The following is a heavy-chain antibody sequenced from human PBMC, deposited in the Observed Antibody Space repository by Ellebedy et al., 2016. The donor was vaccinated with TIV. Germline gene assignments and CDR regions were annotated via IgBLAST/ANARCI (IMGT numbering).Heavy chain of an antibody. J-gene: IGHJ4*02. CDR1: GFTFSSCA. D-gene: IGHD3-10*01. Sequence: PGGSLRLSCAASGFTFSSCAMRCVLHAPGKGLEWVSVISDSGSSIHYADSVKGRFTVSRDNSKNTVYLQMNSLRAEDTAVYYCAKDEEYNNTWYEFGSWGQGTLVTVSS. CDR3: AKDEEYNNTWYEFGS. V-gene: IGHV3-23*01. CDR2: ISDSGSSI.